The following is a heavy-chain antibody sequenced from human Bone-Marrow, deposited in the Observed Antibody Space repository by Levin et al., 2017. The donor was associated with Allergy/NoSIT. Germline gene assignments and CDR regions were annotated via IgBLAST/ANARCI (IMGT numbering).Heavy chain of an antibody. J-gene: IGHJ4*02. CDR3: ARSSSWQNFDY. V-gene: IGHV3-74*01. D-gene: IGHD6-13*01. CDR2: INSDVTST. CDR1: GFTFSSYW. Sequence: LSLTCAASGFTFSSYWIHWVRHAPGKGLVWVSRINSDVTSTDYADSVKGRFTISRDNAKNTLFLQMNPLRAEDTAIYYCARSSSWQNFDYWGQGTLVTVSS.